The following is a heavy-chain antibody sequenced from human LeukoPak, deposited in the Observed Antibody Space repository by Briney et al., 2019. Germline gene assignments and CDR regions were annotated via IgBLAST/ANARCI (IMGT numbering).Heavy chain of an antibody. CDR2: IYYSGST. J-gene: IGHJ4*02. V-gene: IGHV4-59*08. D-gene: IGHD3-22*01. CDR3: AATYYDSSGPFDY. Sequence: PSETLSLTCTVSGGSISSYYWSWIRQPPGKGLEWIGYIYYSGSTNYNPSLKSRATISVDTSKNQFSLKLSSVTAADTAVYYCAATYYDSSGPFDYWGQGTLVTVSS. CDR1: GGSISSYY.